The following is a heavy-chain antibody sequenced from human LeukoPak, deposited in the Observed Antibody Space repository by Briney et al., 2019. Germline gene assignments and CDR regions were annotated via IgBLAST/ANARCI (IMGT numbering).Heavy chain of an antibody. CDR2: ISAYNGNT. CDR1: GYTFTSYY. V-gene: IGHV1-18*04. CDR3: ARDGVTLYYDFWSGYYGGAWYFDY. Sequence: GASVKVSCKASGYTFTSYYMHWVRQAPGQGLEWMGWISAYNGNTNYAQKLQGRVTMTTDTSTSTAYMELRSLRSDDTAVYYCARDGVTLYYDFWSGYYGGAWYFDYWGQGTLVTVSS. J-gene: IGHJ4*02. D-gene: IGHD3-3*01.